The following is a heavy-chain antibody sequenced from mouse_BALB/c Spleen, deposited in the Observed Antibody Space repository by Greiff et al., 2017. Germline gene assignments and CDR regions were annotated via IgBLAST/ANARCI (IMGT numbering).Heavy chain of an antibody. CDR1: GFNIKDTY. V-gene: IGHV14-3*02. D-gene: IGHD6-1*01. CDR3: AIAYSFDY. Sequence: VQLQQSGAELVKPGASVKLSCTASGFNIKDTYMHWVKQRPEQGLEWIGRIDPANGNTKYDPKFQGKANITADTSSNTAYLQLSSLTSEDTAVYYCAIAYSFDYWGQGTTLTVSS. J-gene: IGHJ2*01. CDR2: IDPANGNT.